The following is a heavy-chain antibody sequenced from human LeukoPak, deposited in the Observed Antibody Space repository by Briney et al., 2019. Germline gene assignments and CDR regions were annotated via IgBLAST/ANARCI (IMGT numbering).Heavy chain of an antibody. J-gene: IGHJ4*02. V-gene: IGHV1-46*01. CDR1: GYTFSNYY. Sequence: ASVKVSCKASGYTFSNYYMHWVRQAPGQGLEWMGIINPSGGTTSYAQKFQGRVTMTRDTSTSTVYMELRSLRSEDTAVYYGAAEVDHWGQGTLVTVSS. CDR2: INPSGGTT. CDR3: AAEVDH.